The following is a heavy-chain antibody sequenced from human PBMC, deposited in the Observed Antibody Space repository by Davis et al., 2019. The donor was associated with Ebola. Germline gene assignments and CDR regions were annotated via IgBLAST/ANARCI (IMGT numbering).Heavy chain of an antibody. J-gene: IGHJ4*02. V-gene: IGHV3-21*04. D-gene: IGHD3-10*01. CDR2: ISSSSNYI. CDR3: ATAYYGSGNYFIDY. Sequence: GESLKISCAASGFTFSSNSMNWVRQAPGKGLEWVSFISSSSNYIYYADSVKGRFTVSRDNAKNSLYLQMNSLRVEDTAVYYCATAYYGSGNYFIDYWGQGTLVTVSS. CDR1: GFTFSSNS.